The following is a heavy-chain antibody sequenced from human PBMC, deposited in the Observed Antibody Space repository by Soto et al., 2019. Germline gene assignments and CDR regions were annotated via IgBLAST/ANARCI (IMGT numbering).Heavy chain of an antibody. Sequence: GWSLRLSCAASDFTFTNAWLHWVRHPQGKGLEWVGRIKSKSDGGTADYAAPVKGRFSISRDDSQNMLFLLMNDLGTDDSAVYYCTTKTTLTTLGTDYWGQGTLVTVSS. CDR2: IKSKSDGGTA. CDR3: TTKTTLTTLGTDY. CDR1: DFTFTNAW. V-gene: IGHV3-15*07. J-gene: IGHJ4*02. D-gene: IGHD4-17*01.